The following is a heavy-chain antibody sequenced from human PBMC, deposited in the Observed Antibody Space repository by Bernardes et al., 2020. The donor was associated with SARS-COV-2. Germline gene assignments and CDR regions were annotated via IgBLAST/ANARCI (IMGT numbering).Heavy chain of an antibody. D-gene: IGHD4-4*01. CDR1: GGSISSYY. CDR3: ARDRLQYGYWFDP. CDR2: IYYSGST. Sequence: SEPLSLTCTVSGGSISSYYWSWIRQPPGKGLEWIGYIYYSGSTNYNHSLKSRVTISVDTSKNQFSLKLSSVTAADTAVYYCARDRLQYGYWFDPWGQGTLVTVSS. V-gene: IGHV4-59*01. J-gene: IGHJ5*02.